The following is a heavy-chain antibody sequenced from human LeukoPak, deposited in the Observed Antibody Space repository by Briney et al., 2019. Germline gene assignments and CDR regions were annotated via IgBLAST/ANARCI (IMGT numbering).Heavy chain of an antibody. Sequence: PGGSLRLSCAASGFTLSSYAMSWGRQGPGKGLEWVSAISVSGNTYHADPVKGRFAISRDSSKNTLYLQMNSLRAGDAAVYYCAKAPVTTCSGAYCYPFDYWSQGTLVTVSS. D-gene: IGHD2-15*01. CDR2: ISVSGNT. CDR1: GFTLSSYA. CDR3: AKAPVTTCSGAYCYPFDY. V-gene: IGHV3-23*01. J-gene: IGHJ4*02.